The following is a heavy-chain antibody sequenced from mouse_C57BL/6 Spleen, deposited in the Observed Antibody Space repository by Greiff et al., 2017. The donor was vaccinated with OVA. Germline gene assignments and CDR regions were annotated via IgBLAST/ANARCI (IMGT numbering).Heavy chain of an antibody. J-gene: IGHJ1*03. CDR3: ARDGSSYFDV. V-gene: IGHV1-55*01. CDR1: GYTFTSYW. CDR2: IYPGSGST. D-gene: IGHD1-1*01. Sequence: VKLQESGAELVKPGASVKMSCKASGYTFTSYWITWVKQRPGQGLEWIGDIYPGSGSTNYNEKFKSKATLTVDTSSSTAYMQLSSLTSEDSAVYYCARDGSSYFDVWGTGTTVTVSS.